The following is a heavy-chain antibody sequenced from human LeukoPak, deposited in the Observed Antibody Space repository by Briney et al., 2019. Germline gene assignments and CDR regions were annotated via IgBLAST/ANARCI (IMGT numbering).Heavy chain of an antibody. D-gene: IGHD2-21*01. CDR1: GYSFTDYY. CDR2: INPNSGGT. J-gene: IGHJ5*02. Sequence: VASVKVSCKTSGYSFTDYYMHWVRQAPGQGLEWMGWINPNSGGTSSAQKFQGRVTMTRDTSITTVYMEVSWLTSDDTAIYYCARADRLDGGPYLIGPWGQGTLSPSPQ. V-gene: IGHV1-2*02. CDR3: ARADRLDGGPYLIGP.